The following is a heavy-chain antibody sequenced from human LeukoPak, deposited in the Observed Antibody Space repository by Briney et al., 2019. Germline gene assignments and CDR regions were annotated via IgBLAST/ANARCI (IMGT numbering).Heavy chain of an antibody. CDR3: AKDASGSYSPDY. CDR1: GGSISSSSHY. V-gene: IGHV3-23*01. J-gene: IGHJ4*02. Sequence: ETLSLTCTVSGGSISSSSHYWGWVRQAPGKGLEWVSVISGSGGSTYYADSVKGRFTISRDNSKNTLYLQMNSLRAEDTALYYCAKDASGSYSPDYWGQGTLVTVSS. D-gene: IGHD1-26*01. CDR2: ISGSGGST.